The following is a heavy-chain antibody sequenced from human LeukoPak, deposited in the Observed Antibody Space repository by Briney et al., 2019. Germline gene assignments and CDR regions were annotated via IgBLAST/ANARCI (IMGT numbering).Heavy chain of an antibody. D-gene: IGHD2-15*01. Sequence: GGSLRLSCAASGFTFSSYSMNWVRQAPGKGLEWVSSISSSSSYIYYADSVKGRFTISRDNAKNTLYLQMNSLRAEDTAVYYCARASMGGCSGGSCYSYWGQGTLVTVSS. CDR2: ISSSSSYI. V-gene: IGHV3-21*01. CDR1: GFTFSSYS. CDR3: ARASMGGCSGGSCYSY. J-gene: IGHJ4*02.